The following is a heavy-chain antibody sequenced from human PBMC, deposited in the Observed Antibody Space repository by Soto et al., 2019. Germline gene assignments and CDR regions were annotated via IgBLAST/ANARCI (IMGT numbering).Heavy chain of an antibody. Sequence: QLEMQASGPGLVRPSETLSLTCSVSGGSISSATYYWGWIRQPPGKGLEWVGSIYYSGSTYYSPSLKGGVTRSLGTPMSQFSLKPTSVGAADTAMYYCASQATTSWSYCGQGTLVTVSS. D-gene: IGHD2-2*01. CDR1: GGSISSATYY. CDR2: IYYSGST. J-gene: IGHJ4*02. V-gene: IGHV4-39*01. CDR3: ASQATTSWSY.